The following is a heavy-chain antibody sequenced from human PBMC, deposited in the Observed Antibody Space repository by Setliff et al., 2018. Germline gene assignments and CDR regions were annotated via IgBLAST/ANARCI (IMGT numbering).Heavy chain of an antibody. CDR3: ARLGRERSTFAWLDA. J-gene: IGHJ5*02. CDR1: GYNFANHW. CDR2: IDPGDSYA. V-gene: IGHV5-10-1*01. Sequence: GASLKISCQASGYNFANHWIAWVRLMPGKGLEYMGRIDPGDSYADYSPSFEGLVTISADKSRTTVYLQWTSLQASDTALYLCARLGRERSTFAWLDAWGQGTQVTVS. D-gene: IGHD1-1*01.